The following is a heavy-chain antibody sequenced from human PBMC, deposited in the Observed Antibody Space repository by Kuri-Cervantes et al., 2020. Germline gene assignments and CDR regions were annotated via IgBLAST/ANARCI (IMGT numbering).Heavy chain of an antibody. CDR3: ARTTRIQLWLMDV. V-gene: IGHV1-69*02. CDR2: IIPILGIA. J-gene: IGHJ6*02. D-gene: IGHD5-18*01. Sequence: SVKVSCKASGGTFSSYTISWVRQAPGQGLEWMGRIIPILGIANYAQKFQGRVTMTRNTSISTAYMELSSLRSEDTAVYYCARTTRIQLWLMDVWGQGTTVTVSS. CDR1: GGTFSSYT.